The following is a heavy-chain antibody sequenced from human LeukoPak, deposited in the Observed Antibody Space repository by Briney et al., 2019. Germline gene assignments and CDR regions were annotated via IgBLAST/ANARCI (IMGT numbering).Heavy chain of an antibody. CDR3: ARDRVYCSGGSCYNWFDP. D-gene: IGHD2-15*01. CDR1: GGSISSGDYY. V-gene: IGHV4-30-4*01. CDR2: IYYSGST. Sequence: SETLSFTCTVSGGSISSGDYYWSWLRQPPGKGLEWIGYIYYSGSTYYNQSLKSRVTITVDTSKNQFSLKLSSVTAADTAMYCCARDRVYCSGGSCYNWFDPWGQGTLVTVSS. J-gene: IGHJ5*02.